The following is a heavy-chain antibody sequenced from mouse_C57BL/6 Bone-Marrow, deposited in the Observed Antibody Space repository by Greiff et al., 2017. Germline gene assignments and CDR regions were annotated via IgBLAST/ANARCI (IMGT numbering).Heavy chain of an antibody. Sequence: VQLQQSVAELVRPGASVKLSCTASGFNIKNTYMHWVKQRPEKGLEWIGRIDPANGNTKYAPKFQGKATITADPSSNTAYLQLRSLTSEDTASYYCAMIGSSKGYFDFWGTGTTVTVSS. J-gene: IGHJ1*03. D-gene: IGHD1-1*01. CDR3: AMIGSSKGYFDF. CDR2: IDPANGNT. CDR1: GFNIKNTY. V-gene: IGHV14-3*01.